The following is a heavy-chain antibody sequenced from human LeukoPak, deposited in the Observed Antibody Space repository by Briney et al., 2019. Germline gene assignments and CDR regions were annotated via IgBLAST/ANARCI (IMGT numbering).Heavy chain of an antibody. CDR1: GGSISSSSYY. Sequence: PSETLSLTCTVSGGSISSSSYYWGWIRQPPGKGLEWIGYIYYSGSTYYNPSLKSRVTISVDTSKNQFSLKLSSVTAADTAVYYCARGNVVASFDYWGQGTLVTVSS. V-gene: IGHV4-31*03. J-gene: IGHJ4*02. CDR2: IYYSGST. D-gene: IGHD2-15*01. CDR3: ARGNVVASFDY.